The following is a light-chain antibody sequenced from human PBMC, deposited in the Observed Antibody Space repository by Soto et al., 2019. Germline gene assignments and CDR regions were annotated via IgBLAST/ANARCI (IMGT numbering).Light chain of an antibody. CDR3: AAWDGGHVV. CDR1: NSNIGSNT. Sequence: QPVLTQPPSASGTPGQRVTISCSGSNSNIGSNTVNWYQQLPGTAPKLLIYNNNQRPSGVPDRISGSKSGTSASLAISGLQSEDEADYYCAAWDGGHVVFGGGTKLTVL. J-gene: IGLJ2*01. V-gene: IGLV1-44*01. CDR2: NNN.